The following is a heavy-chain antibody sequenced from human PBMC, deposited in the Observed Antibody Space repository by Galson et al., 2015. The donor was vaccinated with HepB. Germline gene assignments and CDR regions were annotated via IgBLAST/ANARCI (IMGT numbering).Heavy chain of an antibody. V-gene: IGHV5-51*01. D-gene: IGHD3-22*01. CDR3: ARSFVVITTMSNPYFDY. CDR2: IYPGDSDT. Sequence: QSGAEVKKPGESLKISCKGSGFSFTSYWIAWVRQMPGKGLEWMGIIYPGDSDTRFSPSFQGQVTISADKSFSTAYLQWSSLKASDTAMYYCARSFVVITTMSNPYFDYWGQGTLVIVSS. CDR1: GFSFTSYW. J-gene: IGHJ4*02.